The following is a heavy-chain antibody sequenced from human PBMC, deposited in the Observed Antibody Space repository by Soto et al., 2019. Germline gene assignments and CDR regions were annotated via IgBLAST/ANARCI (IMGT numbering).Heavy chain of an antibody. CDR1: GGSFGGYY. J-gene: IGHJ4*02. CDR3: ARVTIFGVVRIDY. Sequence: QVQLQQWGAGLLKPSETLSLTCAVYGGSFGGYYWSWIRQPPGKGLEWIGEINHSGSTNYNPSLKSRVTISVDTSKNQFSLKLSSVTAADTAVYYCARVTIFGVVRIDYWGQGTLVTVSS. D-gene: IGHD3-3*01. V-gene: IGHV4-34*01. CDR2: INHSGST.